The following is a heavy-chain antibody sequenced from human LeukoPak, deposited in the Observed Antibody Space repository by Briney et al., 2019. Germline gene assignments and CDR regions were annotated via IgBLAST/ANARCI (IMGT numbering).Heavy chain of an antibody. J-gene: IGHJ4*02. CDR3: ASGHYDILTGYNILLNY. V-gene: IGHV3-74*01. CDR1: GFTFSSYW. D-gene: IGHD3-9*01. CDR2: INSDGGST. Sequence: GGSLRLSCAASGFTFSSYWMHWVRQAPGKGLVWVSRINSDGGSTSYTDSVKGRFTISRDNAKNTLYLQMNSLRAEDTAVYYCASGHYDILTGYNILLNYWGQGTLVTVSS.